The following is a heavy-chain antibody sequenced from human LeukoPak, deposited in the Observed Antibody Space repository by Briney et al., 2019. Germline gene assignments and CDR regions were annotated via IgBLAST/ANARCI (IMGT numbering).Heavy chain of an antibody. CDR2: INPNSGGT. CDR1: GYTFTGYY. CDR3: AGEAVVGATRFNLDY. Sequence: ASVKVSCKASGYTFTGYYMHWVRQAPGQGLEWMGWINPNSGGTNYAQKFQGRVTMTRDTSISTAYMELSRLRSDDTAVYYCAGEAVVGATRFNLDYWGQGTLVTVSS. D-gene: IGHD1-26*01. V-gene: IGHV1-2*02. J-gene: IGHJ4*02.